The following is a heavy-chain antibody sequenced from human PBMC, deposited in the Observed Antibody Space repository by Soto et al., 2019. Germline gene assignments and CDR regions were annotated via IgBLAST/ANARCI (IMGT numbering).Heavy chain of an antibody. Sequence: GGSLRLSCTASGLTFGDYAMSWFRQAPGKGLEWVGFIRSRVYGTTEYAASVNGRFTISRDDSKNIAYLHMNSLKTEDTAVYYCTSGTGGDGYNYDAFDIWGQGTIVTVSS. CDR2: IRSRVYGTT. V-gene: IGHV3-49*03. J-gene: IGHJ3*02. CDR1: GLTFGDYA. CDR3: TSGTGGDGYNYDAFDI. D-gene: IGHD5-12*01.